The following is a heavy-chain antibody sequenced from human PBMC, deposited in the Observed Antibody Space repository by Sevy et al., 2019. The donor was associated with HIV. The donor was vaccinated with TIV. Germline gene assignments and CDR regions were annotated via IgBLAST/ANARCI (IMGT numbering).Heavy chain of an antibody. J-gene: IGHJ5*02. CDR1: GFTFSSYG. CDR3: AKKEGRCSGGSCYFFNWFDP. Sequence: GGSLRLSCAASGFTFSSYGMHWVRQAPGKGLEWVAVISYDGSNKYYADSVKGRFTISRDNSKNTLYLQMNSLRAEDTVENYVAKKEGRCSGGSCYFFNWFDPWGQGTRVTVSS. D-gene: IGHD2-15*01. CDR2: ISYDGSNK. V-gene: IGHV3-30*18.